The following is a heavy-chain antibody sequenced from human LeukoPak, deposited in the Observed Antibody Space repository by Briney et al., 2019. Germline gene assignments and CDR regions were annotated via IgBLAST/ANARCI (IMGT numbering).Heavy chain of an antibody. CDR1: GGSTSSGDYY. J-gene: IGHJ6*03. V-gene: IGHV4-30-4*08. CDR2: IYYSGST. CDR3: ARAERLLWFGELPADYYMDV. Sequence: SETLSLTCTVSGGSTSSGDYYWSWIRLPPGKGLEWIGYIYYSGSTYYNPSLKSRVTISVDTSKNQFSLKLSSVTAADTAVYYCARAERLLWFGELPADYYMDVWGKGTTVTVSS. D-gene: IGHD3-10*01.